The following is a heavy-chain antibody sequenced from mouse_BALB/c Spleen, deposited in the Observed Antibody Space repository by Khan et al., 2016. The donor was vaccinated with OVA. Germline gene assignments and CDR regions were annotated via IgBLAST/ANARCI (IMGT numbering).Heavy chain of an antibody. J-gene: IGHJ2*01. Sequence: VQLKESGPGLVKPSQSLSLTCTVTGYSITSGYGWNWIRQFPGNKLEWMGYIRYSGSTNYNPSLQSRISITRDTSKNQFFLQLNSETTEDTATYYCARTARIKYWGQGTTLTVSS. CDR2: IRYSGST. CDR1: GYSITSGYG. D-gene: IGHD1-2*01. V-gene: IGHV3-1*02. CDR3: ARTARIKY.